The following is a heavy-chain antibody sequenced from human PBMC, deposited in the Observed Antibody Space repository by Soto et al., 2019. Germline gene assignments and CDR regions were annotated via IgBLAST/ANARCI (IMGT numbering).Heavy chain of an antibody. J-gene: IGHJ5*02. V-gene: IGHV4-59*01. CDR3: VRELSRGWFDP. D-gene: IGHD3-16*01. Sequence: SETLSLTCTVSNDSISSYYWSWIRQPPGKGLEWIGYIFYSGGTTYNPSLESRVTISVDRSTNQFSLKLTSVTAADTAVYYCVRELSRGWFDPWGQGTLVTVSS. CDR2: IFYSGGT. CDR1: NDSISSYY.